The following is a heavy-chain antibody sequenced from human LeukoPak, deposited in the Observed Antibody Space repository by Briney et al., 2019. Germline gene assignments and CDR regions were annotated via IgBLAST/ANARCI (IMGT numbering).Heavy chain of an antibody. V-gene: IGHV3-33*01. D-gene: IGHD6-13*01. J-gene: IGHJ4*02. CDR1: GFTFSSYG. Sequence: PGGSLRLSRAASGFTFSSYGMHWVRQAPGKGLEWVAVIWYDGSNKYYADSVKGRFTISRDNSKNTLYLQMNSLRAEDTAVYYCARDRAPQYSSSWPDWGQGTLVTVSS. CDR2: IWYDGSNK. CDR3: ARDRAPQYSSSWPD.